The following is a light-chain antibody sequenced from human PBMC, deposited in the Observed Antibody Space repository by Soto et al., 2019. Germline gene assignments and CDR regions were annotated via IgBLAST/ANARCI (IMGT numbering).Light chain of an antibody. CDR1: QSISSW. V-gene: IGKV1-5*01. Sequence: DIQMTQSPSTLSASVGDRVTITCRASQSISSWLAWYQQKPGKAPKLLIYDASSLESGVPSRFSGSGSGTEFTLTSSSLQADDFARYYCQQYNSDSTCGGRTKVEIK. J-gene: IGKJ4*01. CDR2: DAS. CDR3: QQYNSDST.